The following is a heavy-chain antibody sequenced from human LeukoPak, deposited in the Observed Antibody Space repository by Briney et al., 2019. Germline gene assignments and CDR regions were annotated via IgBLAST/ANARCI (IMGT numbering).Heavy chain of an antibody. CDR3: VRDFGFASKNPLDM. CDR1: GFTFSDYE. V-gene: IGHV3-53*01. J-gene: IGHJ3*02. D-gene: IGHD3-10*01. CDR2: TYSGGGT. Sequence: GGSLRLSCAASGFTFSDYEMNWVRQAPGKGLEWVAVTYSGGGTSYADSVKGRFTISRDNSKNTLYLQMNSLRDEDTAVYYCVRDFGFASKNPLDMWGQGTMVTVSS.